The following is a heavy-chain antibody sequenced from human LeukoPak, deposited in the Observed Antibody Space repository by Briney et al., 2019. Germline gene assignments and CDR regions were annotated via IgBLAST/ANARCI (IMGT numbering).Heavy chain of an antibody. J-gene: IGHJ5*02. V-gene: IGHV3-23*01. CDR2: ISGSGGST. D-gene: IGHD6-19*01. Sequence: GSLRLXCAASGFTFSSYAMSWVRQAPGKGLEWVSAISGSGGSTYYADSVKGRFTISRDNSKNTLYLQMNSLRAEDTAVYYCAMTGSGWYDWFDPWGQGTLVTVSS. CDR1: GFTFSSYA. CDR3: AMTGSGWYDWFDP.